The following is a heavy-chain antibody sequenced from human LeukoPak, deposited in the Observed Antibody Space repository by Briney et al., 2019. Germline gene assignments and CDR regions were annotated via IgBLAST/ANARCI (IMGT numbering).Heavy chain of an antibody. V-gene: IGHV3-7*01. CDR3: ARGGGSSHFQH. D-gene: IGHD1-26*01. Sequence: GGSLRLSCAASGFTFSRFWMTWVRQAPGKGLEWVANIHPHGSEEYYVDSVKGRFTISRDNAKNSLYLQMNSLRAEDTAVYCCARGGGSSHFQHWGQGTLVSVSS. CDR2: IHPHGSEE. J-gene: IGHJ1*01. CDR1: GFTFSRFW.